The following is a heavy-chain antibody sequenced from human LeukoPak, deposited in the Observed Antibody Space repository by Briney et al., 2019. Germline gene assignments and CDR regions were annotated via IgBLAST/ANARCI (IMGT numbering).Heavy chain of an antibody. J-gene: IGHJ6*02. CDR3: ARVNRPYYYYGMDV. CDR1: GYTFTGYY. V-gene: IGHV1-8*02. D-gene: IGHD2/OR15-2a*01. CDR2: MNPNSGNT. Sequence: GASVKVSCKASGYTFTGYYMHWVRQATGQGLEWMGWMNPNSGNTGYAQKFQGRVTMTRNTSISTAYMELSSLRSEDTAVYYCARVNRPYYYYGMDVWGQGTTVTVSS.